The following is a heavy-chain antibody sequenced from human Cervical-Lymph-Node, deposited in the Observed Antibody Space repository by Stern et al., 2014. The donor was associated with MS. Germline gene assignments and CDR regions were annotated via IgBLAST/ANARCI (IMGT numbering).Heavy chain of an antibody. CDR1: GFTFSSHW. CDR3: ARDGATGYSSGRPDY. Sequence: EVQLVESGGGLVQPGGSLRLSCAASGFTFSSHWMHWVRQAPGKGLVWVSRLNSDASITTYADSVKGRFTISRDNAKNTLYLQMNSLRAEDTAVYYCARDGATGYSSGRPDYWGQRTLVTVSS. D-gene: IGHD6-19*01. J-gene: IGHJ4*02. CDR2: LNSDASIT. V-gene: IGHV3-74*01.